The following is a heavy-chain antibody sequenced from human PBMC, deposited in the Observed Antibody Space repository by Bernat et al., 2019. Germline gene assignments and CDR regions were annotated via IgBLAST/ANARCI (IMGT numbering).Heavy chain of an antibody. D-gene: IGHD4-17*01. Sequence: EVQLVESGGGLVQPGGSLTLSCAVSGFTFSSYEMNWVRQAPGKGLEWVSYIDFSGTTIYYADSVKGRFTISRDNAKNSLYLQMNSLRAEDTAIYDCGRDSGGMTTVTTVGGIDYWGQGSLVTVSS. J-gene: IGHJ4*02. CDR2: IDFSGTTI. CDR1: GFTFSSYE. CDR3: GRDSGGMTTVTTVGGIDY. V-gene: IGHV3-48*03.